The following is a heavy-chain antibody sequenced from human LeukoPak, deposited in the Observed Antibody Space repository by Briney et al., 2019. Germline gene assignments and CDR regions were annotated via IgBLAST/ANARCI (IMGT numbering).Heavy chain of an antibody. CDR2: INHSGST. Sequence: SETLSLTCAVYGGSFSGYYWSWIRQPPGKGLEWIGEINHSGSTNYNPSLKSRVTISVDTSKNQFSLKLSSVTAADTAVYYCARGADGSGYDSYYWGQGTLVTVSS. J-gene: IGHJ4*02. CDR3: ARGADGSGYDSYY. CDR1: GGSFSGYY. V-gene: IGHV4-34*01. D-gene: IGHD5-12*01.